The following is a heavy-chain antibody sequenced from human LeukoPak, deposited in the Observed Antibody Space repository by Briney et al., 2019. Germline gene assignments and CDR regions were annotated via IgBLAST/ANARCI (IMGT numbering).Heavy chain of an antibody. V-gene: IGHV1-8*01. CDR3: ARDPDTVGYSSWFDP. Sequence: ASVKVSCKASGFTFTSYDFNWVRQATGQRPEWMGWLSPNSGDTGYAQKFQDRVTMTRNTSISTAYMELSSLRSDDTAVYYCARDPDTVGYSSWFDPWGQGTLVTVSS. J-gene: IGHJ5*02. CDR2: LSPNSGDT. CDR1: GFTFTSYD. D-gene: IGHD5-18*01.